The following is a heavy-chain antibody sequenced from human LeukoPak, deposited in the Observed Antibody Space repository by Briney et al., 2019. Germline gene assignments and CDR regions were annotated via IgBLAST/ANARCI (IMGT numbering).Heavy chain of an antibody. V-gene: IGHV3-48*03. CDR1: GFTFSSYE. D-gene: IGHD3-10*01. CDR3: ARDYYGSGSYPFDY. CDR2: ISSSGNTI. Sequence: PGGSLRLSCAASGFTFSSYEMNWVRQAPGRGLEWVSYISSSGNTIYYADSVKGRFTISRDNAKNSLYLQMNSLRAEDTAVYYCARDYYGSGSYPFDYWGQGTLVTVSS. J-gene: IGHJ4*02.